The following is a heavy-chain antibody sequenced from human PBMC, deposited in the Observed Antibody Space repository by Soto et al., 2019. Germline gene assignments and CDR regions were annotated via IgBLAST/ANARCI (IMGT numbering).Heavy chain of an antibody. CDR2: IDWDDDK. J-gene: IGHJ6*02. CDR3: ARDPNIVATRRDVYYYYGMDV. D-gene: IGHD5-12*01. CDR1: GFSLSTNGMC. Sequence: SGPTLVNPTQTLTLTCTFSGFSLSTNGMCVSWIRQPPGKALERLARIDWDDDKYYTTSLKTRLTISKDTSKNQVVLTMTNMDPVDTAVYYCARDPNIVATRRDVYYYYGMDVWGQGTTVTVS. V-gene: IGHV2-70*02.